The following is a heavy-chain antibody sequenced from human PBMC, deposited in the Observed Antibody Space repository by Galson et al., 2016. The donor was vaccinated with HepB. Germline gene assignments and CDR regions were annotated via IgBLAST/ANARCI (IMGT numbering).Heavy chain of an antibody. Sequence: PALVKPPQTLTLTCSFSGFSLHTRGVCVSWIRQPPGKAPEWLALIEWNDDKHYATSLKTRLIISKDTTKNRVVLTMTNMAPADTATYYCARATRPKSVFGLSLGGAMDVWGQGTTVTVSS. J-gene: IGHJ6*02. CDR2: IEWNDDK. D-gene: IGHD3/OR15-3a*01. CDR1: GFSLHTRGVC. V-gene: IGHV2-70*01. CDR3: ARATRPKSVFGLSLGGAMDV.